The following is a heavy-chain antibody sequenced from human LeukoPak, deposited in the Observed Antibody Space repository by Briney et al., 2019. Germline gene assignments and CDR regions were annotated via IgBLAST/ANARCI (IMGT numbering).Heavy chain of an antibody. CDR3: ARDHXGRAFDI. Sequence: PGGSLRLSCAASGFTFSSYALSWARQAPGKGLEWVSSISDSGHNTYYADSVKGRFTISRDNSKNTLYLQMNNLRAEDAAVYYCARDHXGRAFDIWGXGTXVXVSS. D-gene: IGHD2-15*01. CDR2: ISDSGHNT. J-gene: IGHJ3*02. CDR1: GFTFSSYA. V-gene: IGHV3-23*01.